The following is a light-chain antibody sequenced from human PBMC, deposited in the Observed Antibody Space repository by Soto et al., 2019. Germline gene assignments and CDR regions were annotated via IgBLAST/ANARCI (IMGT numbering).Light chain of an antibody. CDR1: RDVGSD. CDR3: LQDYGDSWT. V-gene: IGKV1-6*01. J-gene: IGKJ1*01. Sequence: TQMTQSPLSLSASVGEKIIITCRASRDVGSDVSWYQQKPGQAPKLVIYAASNLYTGVPSRFSGRRSGTEFTRTISSLQTEDFASYYCLQDYGDSWTFGQGTKVEIE. CDR2: AAS.